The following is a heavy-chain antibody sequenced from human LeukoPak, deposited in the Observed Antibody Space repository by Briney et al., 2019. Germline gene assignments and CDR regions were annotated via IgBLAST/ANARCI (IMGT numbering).Heavy chain of an antibody. Sequence: GASVKVSCKASGYTFNDYYMHWVRQAPGQGLEWMGWINPNSGGTNYAQKFQGRVTMTRDTSISTAYMELSRLRSDDTAVYYCARAVLLGTDFDYWGQGTLVTISS. V-gene: IGHV1-2*02. D-gene: IGHD5-18*01. CDR3: ARAVLLGTDFDY. CDR2: INPNSGGT. J-gene: IGHJ4*02. CDR1: GYTFNDYY.